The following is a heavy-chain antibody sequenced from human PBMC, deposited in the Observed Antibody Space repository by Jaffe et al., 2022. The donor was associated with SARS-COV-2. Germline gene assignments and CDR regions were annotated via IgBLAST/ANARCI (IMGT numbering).Heavy chain of an antibody. J-gene: IGHJ6*04. CDR3: AKGKGSESYAVVDV. CDR2: ISGSGGST. D-gene: IGHD3-10*01. CDR1: GFTFSRYA. V-gene: IGHV3-23*04. Sequence: EVQLVESGGGLVQPGGSLRLSCAVSGFTFSRYAMSWVRQAPGKGLEWVSGISGSGGSTYYADSVKGRFTISRDDSKNTLYLQMNSLRAEDTALYYCAKGKGSESYAVVDVWGKGTTVTVSS.